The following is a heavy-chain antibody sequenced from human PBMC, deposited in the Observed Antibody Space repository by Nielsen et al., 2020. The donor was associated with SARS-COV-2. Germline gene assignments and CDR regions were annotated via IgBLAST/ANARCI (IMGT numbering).Heavy chain of an antibody. J-gene: IGHJ3*02. Sequence: SLKISCAASGFTFTNYAMSWVRQAPGKGLEWVSGISWNGGYIGYADSVKGRFTVSRDNAKSSLYLQMNSLRSEDTALYYCAKWETFDIWGQGTMVTVSS. CDR3: AKWETFDI. D-gene: IGHD1-26*01. CDR2: ISWNGGYI. CDR1: GFTFTNYA. V-gene: IGHV3-9*01.